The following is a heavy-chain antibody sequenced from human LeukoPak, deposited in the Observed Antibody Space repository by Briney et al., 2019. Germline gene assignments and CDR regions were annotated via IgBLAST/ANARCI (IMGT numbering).Heavy chain of an antibody. V-gene: IGHV4-39*07. CDR1: GGSISRSSDY. CDR2: KSYSGRS. Sequence: SETLSLTCIVSGGSISRSSDYWGWIRQPPGKGLEWIGTKSYSGRSFSNPSLKSRVTISVDTSKNQFSLKLRSVTAADTAVYYCARRVAFDIWGRGTMVTVSS. CDR3: ARRVAFDI. J-gene: IGHJ3*02.